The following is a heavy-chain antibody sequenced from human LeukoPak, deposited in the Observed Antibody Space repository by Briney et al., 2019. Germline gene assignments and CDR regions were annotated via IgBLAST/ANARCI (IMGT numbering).Heavy chain of an antibody. Sequence: SETLSLTCTVSGGSISSSSYYWGWIRQPPGKGLEWLGYIHYSGSTKYNPSLESRVTISLDTAKNQFSLRLSSLTAADTAVYYCARGEGQAVSAFDYWGQGMLVTVSS. CDR3: ARGEGQAVSAFDY. D-gene: IGHD2-21*02. CDR2: IHYSGST. J-gene: IGHJ4*02. V-gene: IGHV4-61*05. CDR1: GGSISSSSYY.